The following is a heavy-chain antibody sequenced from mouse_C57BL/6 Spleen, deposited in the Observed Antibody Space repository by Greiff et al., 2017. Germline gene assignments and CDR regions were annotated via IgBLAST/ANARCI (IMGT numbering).Heavy chain of an antibody. CDR2: IAPSDSYT. V-gene: IGHV1-50*01. CDR1: GYTFTSYW. J-gene: IGHJ2*01. D-gene: IGHD4-1*01. CDR3: ARKGNWDRYFDY. Sequence: QVQLQQPGAELVKPGASVKLSCKASGYTFTSYWMQWVKQRPGQGLEWIGEIAPSDSYTNYNQKFKGKATLTIDTSSSTAYMQLSSLTSEDSAVYYWARKGNWDRYFDYWGQGTTLTVSS.